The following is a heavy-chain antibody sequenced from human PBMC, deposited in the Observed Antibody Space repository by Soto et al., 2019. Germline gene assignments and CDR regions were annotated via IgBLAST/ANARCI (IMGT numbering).Heavy chain of an antibody. Sequence: GGSLRLSCAASGFTFSSYGMHWVRQAPGKGLEWVAVVSYDGSNKYYADSVKGRFTISRDNSKNTLYLQMNSLRAEDTAVYYCARTVVPAANYYYHGMDVWGQGTTVTVSS. CDR2: VSYDGSNK. CDR1: GFTFSSYG. D-gene: IGHD2-2*01. V-gene: IGHV3-30*03. CDR3: ARTVVPAANYYYHGMDV. J-gene: IGHJ6*02.